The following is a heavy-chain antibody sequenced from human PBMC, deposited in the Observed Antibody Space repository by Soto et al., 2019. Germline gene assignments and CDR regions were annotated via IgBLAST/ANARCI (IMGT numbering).Heavy chain of an antibody. V-gene: IGHV1-8*01. CDR3: ARGGTMVRGVILSFQNYYYYYGMDV. CDR2: MNPNSGNT. J-gene: IGHJ6*02. Sequence: ASVKVSCKASGYTFTSYDINRVRQATGQGLEWMGWMNPNSGNTRYAQKFQGRVTMTRNTSISTAYMELSSLRSEDTAVYYCARGGTMVRGVILSFQNYYYYYGMDVWGQGTTVTVSS. D-gene: IGHD3-10*01. CDR1: GYTFTSYD.